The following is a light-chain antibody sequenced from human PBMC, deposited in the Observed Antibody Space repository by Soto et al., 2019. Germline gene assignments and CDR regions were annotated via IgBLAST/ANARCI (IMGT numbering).Light chain of an antibody. J-gene: IGKJ4*01. CDR2: TAS. CDR1: QGINKF. CDR3: QQYESFPLT. V-gene: IGKV1-16*01. Sequence: DIQMTQSPSSLSASVGDSVTITCRASQGINKFLAWFQQKPGTAPKSLISTASLLQSGVPSRFSGSGSGTHFTLTINNLQPEDFATYYCQQYESFPLTFGGGTRVEIK.